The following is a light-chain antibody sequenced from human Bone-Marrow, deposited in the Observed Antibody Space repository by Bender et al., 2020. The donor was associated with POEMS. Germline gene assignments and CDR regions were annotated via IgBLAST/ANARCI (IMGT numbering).Light chain of an antibody. CDR1: SSDVGLYNY. Sequence: QSALTQPPSASGSPGQSVTISCTGTSSDVGLYNYVSWYQQHPDKAPKLVMYEVNKRPSGVPDRFSGSKSGNTASLTVSGLQVEDEADYYCSSYAGSNNLGVFGTGTTVSVL. CDR3: SSYAGSNNLGV. CDR2: EVN. V-gene: IGLV2-8*01. J-gene: IGLJ1*01.